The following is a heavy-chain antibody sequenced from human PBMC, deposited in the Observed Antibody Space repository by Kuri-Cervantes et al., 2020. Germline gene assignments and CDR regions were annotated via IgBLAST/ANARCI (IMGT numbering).Heavy chain of an antibody. J-gene: IGHJ6*03. D-gene: IGHD4-17*01. CDR2: IWYDGSNK. CDR3: ARSYGDYDYYYYYMDV. V-gene: IGHV3-33*01. Sequence: GESLKISCAASGFTFSSYGMHWVRQAPGKGLEWVAVIWYDGSNKYYADSVKGRFTISRDNSKNTLYLQMNSLRAEDTAVYYCARSYGDYDYYYYYMDVWGKGTTVTVSS. CDR1: GFTFSSYG.